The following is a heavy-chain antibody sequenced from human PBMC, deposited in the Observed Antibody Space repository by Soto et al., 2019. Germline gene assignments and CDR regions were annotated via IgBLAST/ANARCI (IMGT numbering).Heavy chain of an antibody. CDR3: ANSQPRDYYGSGSYYNDRGSPGDY. CDR2: ISGSGGST. J-gene: IGHJ4*02. CDR1: GFTFSSYA. V-gene: IGHV3-23*01. D-gene: IGHD3-10*01. Sequence: GGSLRLSCAASGFTFSSYAMSWVRQAPGKGLEWVSAISGSGGSTYYADSVKGRFTISRDNSKNTLYLQMNSLRAEDTAVYYCANSQPRDYYGSGSYYNDRGSPGDYWGQGTLVTVSS.